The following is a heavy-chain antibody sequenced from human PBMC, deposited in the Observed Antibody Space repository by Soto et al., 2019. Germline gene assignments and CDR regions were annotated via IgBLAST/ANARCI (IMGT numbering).Heavy chain of an antibody. CDR1: GFTFSSYA. D-gene: IGHD2-15*01. CDR2: ISYDGSNK. J-gene: IGHJ4*02. V-gene: IGHV3-30-3*01. CDR3: AREGVVAASD. Sequence: PGGSVRLSCAASGFTFSSYAMHWVRQAPGKGLEWVAVISYDGSNKYYADSVKGRFTISRDNSKNTLYLQMNSLRAEDTAVYYCAREGVVAASDWGQGTLVTVSS.